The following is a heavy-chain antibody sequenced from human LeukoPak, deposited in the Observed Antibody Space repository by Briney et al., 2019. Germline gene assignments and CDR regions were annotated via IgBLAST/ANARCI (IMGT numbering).Heavy chain of an antibody. CDR3: ARVTGPNWFDP. Sequence: SVKVSCKASGGTFSSYAISWVRQAPGQGLEWMGRIIPIFGTANYAQKFQGRVSITMNESTSTAYMELSSLRSEDTAVYYCARVTGPNWFDPWGQGTLVTVSS. CDR1: GGTFSSYA. CDR2: IIPIFGTA. V-gene: IGHV1-69*05. J-gene: IGHJ5*02.